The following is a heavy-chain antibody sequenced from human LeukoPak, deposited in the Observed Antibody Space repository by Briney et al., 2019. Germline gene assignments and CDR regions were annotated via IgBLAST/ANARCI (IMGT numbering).Heavy chain of an antibody. V-gene: IGHV5-51*01. CDR3: ARHEEYGSGSYYNVHNWFDP. CDR2: ISPVDSDT. J-gene: IGHJ5*02. CDR1: GYSFTSYW. Sequence: GESLKISCKGSGYSFTSYWIGWVRQMPGKGLEWMGIISPVDSDTRYSPSFQGQVTISVDKSISTAYLQWSSLKASDTAMYYCARHEEYGSGSYYNVHNWFDPWGQGTLVSVSS. D-gene: IGHD3-10*01.